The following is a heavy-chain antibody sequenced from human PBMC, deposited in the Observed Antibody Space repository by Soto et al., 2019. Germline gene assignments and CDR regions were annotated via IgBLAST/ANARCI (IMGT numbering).Heavy chain of an antibody. V-gene: IGHV3-23*01. CDR2: FSGSGSSP. Sequence: GGSLRLSCAASGFTFSNYAMNWVRQAPGKGLEWVSTFSGSGSSPYYADSVKGRFTISRDNSKNTLYLQMDSLRAGDSAIYYCAKEGTSGLYYFDYWGQGTLVTVSS. D-gene: IGHD6-19*01. CDR3: AKEGTSGLYYFDY. CDR1: GFTFSNYA. J-gene: IGHJ4*02.